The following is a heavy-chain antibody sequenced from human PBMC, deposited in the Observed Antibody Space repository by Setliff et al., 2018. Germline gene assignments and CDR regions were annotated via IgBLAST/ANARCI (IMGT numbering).Heavy chain of an antibody. V-gene: IGHV4-38-2*01. Sequence: SETLSLTCGVTGYSIGSGYYWGWIRLSPGKGLEWIGDISHSGYTYYNPSLSSRVVISVDTSKNLVSLKLSSVTAADTAIYYCARRKIRITMIVVPTGGAFDIWGQGTMVTVS. J-gene: IGHJ3*02. D-gene: IGHD3-22*01. CDR2: ISHSGYT. CDR1: GYSIGSGYY. CDR3: ARRKIRITMIVVPTGGAFDI.